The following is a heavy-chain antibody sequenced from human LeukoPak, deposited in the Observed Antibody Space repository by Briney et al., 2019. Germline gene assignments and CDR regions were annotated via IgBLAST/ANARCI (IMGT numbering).Heavy chain of an antibody. D-gene: IGHD2-15*01. CDR1: GGSTSSYC. CDR2: IYTSGST. J-gene: IGHJ4*02. CDR3: ASVADSGGFDY. Sequence: SETLSLTCTVSGGSTSSYCWSWIRQPAGKGLEWIGRIYTSGSTNYNPSLKSRVTMSVDTSKIQFSLKLSSVTAADTAVYYCASVADSGGFDYWGQGTLVTVSS. V-gene: IGHV4-4*07.